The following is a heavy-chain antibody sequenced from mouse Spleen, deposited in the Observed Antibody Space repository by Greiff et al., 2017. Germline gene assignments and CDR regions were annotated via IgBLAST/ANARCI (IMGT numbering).Heavy chain of an antibody. V-gene: IGHV1-85*01. CDR1: GYTFTSYD. J-gene: IGHJ4*01. CDR3: ARSSNWNAMDY. CDR2: IYPRDGST. Sequence: QVQLQQSGPELVKPGASVKLSCKASGYTFTSYDINWVKQRPGQGLEWIGWIYPRDGSTKYNEKFKGKATLTVDTSSSTAYMELHSLTAEDSAVYVCARSSNWNAMDYWGQGTTVTVSS. D-gene: IGHD2-5*01.